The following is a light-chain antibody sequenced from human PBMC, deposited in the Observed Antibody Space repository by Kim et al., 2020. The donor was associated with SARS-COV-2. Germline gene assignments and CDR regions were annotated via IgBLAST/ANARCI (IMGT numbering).Light chain of an antibody. CDR1: QSVLLSSNNKNY. J-gene: IGKJ4*01. V-gene: IGKV4-1*01. CDR2: WAS. CDR3: QQYYNSPVT. Sequence: DIVMTQSPDSLAVSLGERATINCKSSQSVLLSSNNKNYLAWYQQKPGQPPKLLVYWASTRESGVPDRFSGSGSGTDFTLIISSLQAEDVAVYFCQQYYNSPVTFGGGTKVDIK.